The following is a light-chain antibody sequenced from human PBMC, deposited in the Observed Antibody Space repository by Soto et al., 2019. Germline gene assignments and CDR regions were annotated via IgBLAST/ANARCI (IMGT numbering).Light chain of an antibody. CDR3: SSYTSSTTSVV. V-gene: IGLV2-14*01. Sequence: QSALTQPASVSGSPGQSITISCTGTSRDIGGYNYVSWYQQHPDKAPKVLIFEVSNRPSGISNRFSGSKSGNTASLTISGLQAEDEADYYCSSYTSSTTSVVFGGGTKLTVL. J-gene: IGLJ2*01. CDR1: SRDIGGYNY. CDR2: EVS.